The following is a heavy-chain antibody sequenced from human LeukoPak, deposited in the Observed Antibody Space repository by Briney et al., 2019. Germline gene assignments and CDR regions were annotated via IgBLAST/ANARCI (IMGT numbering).Heavy chain of an antibody. CDR3: AKGGYYFDY. CDR2: ISGSGGST. D-gene: IGHD3-16*01. J-gene: IGHJ4*02. Sequence: GGSLRLSCAASGFTFTTYAMSWVRQVPGKGLEWVSAISGSGGSTYYADSVKGRFTISRDNSKNTLYLQMNSLRAEDTAVYYCAKGGYYFDYWGQGTLVTVSS. V-gene: IGHV3-23*01. CDR1: GFTFTTYA.